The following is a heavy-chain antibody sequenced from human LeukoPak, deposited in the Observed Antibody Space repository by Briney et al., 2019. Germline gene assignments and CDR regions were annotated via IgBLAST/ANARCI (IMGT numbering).Heavy chain of an antibody. CDR3: MIAAAGTPPQNLGFDP. Sequence: ASVKVSCKASGYTLTSYDINRVRQATGQGLEWMGWMNPNSGNTGYAQKFQGRVTMTRNTSISTAYMELSSLRSEDTAVYYCMIAAAGTPPQNLGFDPWGQGTLVTVSS. CDR2: MNPNSGNT. J-gene: IGHJ5*02. CDR1: GYTLTSYD. D-gene: IGHD6-13*01. V-gene: IGHV1-8*01.